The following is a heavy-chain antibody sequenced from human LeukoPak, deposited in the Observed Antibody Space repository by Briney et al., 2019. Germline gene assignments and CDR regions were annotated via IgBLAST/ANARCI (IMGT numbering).Heavy chain of an antibody. CDR3: AKGERYYDILTGYYNRFRNFLFDY. J-gene: IGHJ4*02. V-gene: IGHV3-30-3*01. CDR1: GFTFSSYA. CDR2: ISYDGSNK. D-gene: IGHD3-9*01. Sequence: PGGSLRLSCAASGFTFSSYAMHWVRQAPGKGLEWVAVISYDGSNKYYADSVKGRFTISRDNSKNTLYLQMNSLRAEDTAVYYCAKGERYYDILTGYYNRFRNFLFDYWGQGTLVTVSS.